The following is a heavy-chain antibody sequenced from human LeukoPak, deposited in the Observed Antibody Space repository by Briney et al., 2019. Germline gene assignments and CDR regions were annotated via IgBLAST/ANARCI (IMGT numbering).Heavy chain of an antibody. D-gene: IGHD6-19*01. CDR1: GFTFSSYT. J-gene: IGHJ6*02. CDR3: ARAPGCYYGMDV. Sequence: GGSLRLSCAASGFTFSSYTMHWVRQIPGERPEWVSSISGDTTYIYYADSLKGRFTISRDNSKNTLYLQMNSLRAEDTAVYYCARAPGCYYGMDVWGQGTTVTVSS. V-gene: IGHV3-21*04. CDR2: ISGDTTYI.